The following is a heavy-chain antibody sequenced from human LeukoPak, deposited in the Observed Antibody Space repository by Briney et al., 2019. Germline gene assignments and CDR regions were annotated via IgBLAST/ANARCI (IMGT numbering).Heavy chain of an antibody. D-gene: IGHD3-9*01. J-gene: IGHJ4*02. CDR1: GFTFSSYA. CDR2: ISYDGSNK. Sequence: GGSLRLSCAASGFTFSSYAMHWVRQAPGKGLEWVAVISYDGSNKYYADSVKGRFTISRDNSKNTLYLQMNSLRAEDTAVYYCARDLNGADKPDDYWGQGTLVTVSS. CDR3: ARDLNGADKPDDY. V-gene: IGHV3-30-3*01.